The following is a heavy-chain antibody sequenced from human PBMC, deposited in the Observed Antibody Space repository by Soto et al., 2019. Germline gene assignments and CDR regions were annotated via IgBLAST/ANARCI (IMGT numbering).Heavy chain of an antibody. D-gene: IGHD3-10*01. CDR2: LTGSSSNI. Sequence: LRLSCAASGFSFRNYAMSWVRQAPGKGLEWISTLTGSSSNIYYADSVKGRFAISRDDSRNTLYLQMNSLTAEDTAVYYCANGRATYGLLTHDYWGQGTLVTVSS. V-gene: IGHV3-23*01. CDR1: GFSFRNYA. CDR3: ANGRATYGLLTHDY. J-gene: IGHJ4*02.